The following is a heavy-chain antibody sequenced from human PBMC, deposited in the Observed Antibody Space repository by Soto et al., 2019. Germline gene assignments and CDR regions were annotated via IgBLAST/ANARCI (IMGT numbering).Heavy chain of an antibody. D-gene: IGHD3-3*01. V-gene: IGHV3-23*01. CDR1: GFTFKSSS. J-gene: IGHJ6*02. CDR3: AKNADFWSWGMDV. CDR2: FCGSGDGT. Sequence: VWSLGISLAASGFTFKSSSITRVRQAPGKGGGWGSIFCGSGDGTNYFYSGKGGFTLSRDNSRKTLNLQMNRLRAEDTAVYYCAKNADFWSWGMDVWGQGTTVIVSS.